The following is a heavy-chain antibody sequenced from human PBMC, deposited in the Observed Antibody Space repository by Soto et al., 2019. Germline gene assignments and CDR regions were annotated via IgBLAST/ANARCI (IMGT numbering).Heavy chain of an antibody. Sequence: GASVKVSCKASGFTFTSSAVQWVRQARGQRLEWIGWIVVGSGNTNYAKKFQERVNITRDMSTSTAYMELSSLRSDDTAVYYCAADRANYGSGSYYPTWGQGTLVTVSS. V-gene: IGHV1-58*01. J-gene: IGHJ5*02. CDR3: AADRANYGSGSYYPT. CDR1: GFTFTSSA. CDR2: IVVGSGNT. D-gene: IGHD3-10*01.